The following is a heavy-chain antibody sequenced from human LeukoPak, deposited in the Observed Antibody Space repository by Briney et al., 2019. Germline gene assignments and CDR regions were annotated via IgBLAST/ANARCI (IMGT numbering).Heavy chain of an antibody. CDR1: GFTFSSYS. V-gene: IGHV3-21*04. D-gene: IGHD1-26*01. J-gene: IGHJ5*02. Sequence: GGTLRLSCAASGFTFSSYSMNWVRQAPGKGLERVSSISSSSSYIYYADSVKGRFTISRDNAKSSLYLQLNSLRAEDTAVYYCARAPKFRLVGVPKGPFDPWGQGTLVTVSS. CDR3: ARAPKFRLVGVPKGPFDP. CDR2: ISSSSSYI.